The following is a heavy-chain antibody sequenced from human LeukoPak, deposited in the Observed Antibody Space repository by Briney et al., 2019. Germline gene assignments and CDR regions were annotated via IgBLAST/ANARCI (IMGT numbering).Heavy chain of an antibody. V-gene: IGHV3-48*01. D-gene: IGHD2-2*02. CDR3: ARDRVTYTTSVDPLDY. CDR2: ISSTSTTV. Sequence: GGSLRLSCAASGFTFSSYSMNWVRQAPGKGLEWISYISSTSTTVLYADSVKGRFTISRDNAKNSLDLRMNSLRAEDTAVYYCARDRVTYTTSVDPLDYWGQGTLVTVSS. CDR1: GFTFSSYS. J-gene: IGHJ4*02.